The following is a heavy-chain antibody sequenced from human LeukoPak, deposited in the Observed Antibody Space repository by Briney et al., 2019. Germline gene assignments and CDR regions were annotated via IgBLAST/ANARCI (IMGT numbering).Heavy chain of an antibody. D-gene: IGHD4-23*01. V-gene: IGHV3-23*01. J-gene: IGHJ4*02. CDR1: GFTFDDYG. Sequence: GGSLRLSCAASGFTFDDYGMSWVRQAPGKGLEWVSAISGSGGSTYYADSVKGRFTISRDNSKNTLYLQMNSLRAEDTAVYYCAKRPMTTVVTPYINWGQGTLVTVSS. CDR2: ISGSGGST. CDR3: AKRPMTTVVTPYIN.